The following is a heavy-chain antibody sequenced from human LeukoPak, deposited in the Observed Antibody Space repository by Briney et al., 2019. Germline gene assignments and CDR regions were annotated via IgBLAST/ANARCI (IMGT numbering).Heavy chain of an antibody. CDR1: GFPFTLYN. D-gene: IGHD3-10*01. Sequence: GGSLRLSCEVSGFPFTLYNMNWVRQAPGKGLEWLSYISSSTNTIYYADSVKGRFTISRDNSKNTLYLQMNSLRAEDTAVYYCARPGNIRFGERAFDIWDQGTMVTVSS. J-gene: IGHJ3*02. V-gene: IGHV3-48*01. CDR2: ISSSTNTI. CDR3: ARPGNIRFGERAFDI.